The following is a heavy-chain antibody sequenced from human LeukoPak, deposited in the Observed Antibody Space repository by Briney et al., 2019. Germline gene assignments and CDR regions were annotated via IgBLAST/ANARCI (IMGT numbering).Heavy chain of an antibody. V-gene: IGHV3-23*01. Sequence: GGCLRLSCAASGFTFSSYAMSWVRQAPGKGLEWVSAISGSGGSTYYADSVKGRFTISRDNSKNTLYLQMNSLRAEDTAVYYCAKAHDSSGYWFYWGQGTLVTVSS. J-gene: IGHJ4*02. CDR1: GFTFSSYA. D-gene: IGHD3-22*01. CDR3: AKAHDSSGYWFY. CDR2: ISGSGGST.